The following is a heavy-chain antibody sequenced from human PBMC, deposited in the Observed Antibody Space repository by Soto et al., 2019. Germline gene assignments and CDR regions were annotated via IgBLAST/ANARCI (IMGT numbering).Heavy chain of an antibody. V-gene: IGHV1-2*04. D-gene: IGHD3-22*01. CDR1: GYTFSAYY. CDR3: ARDVSMKEGAYGMDV. CDR2: INPKSGGT. Sequence: QVQLVQSGAEVKKPGASVKVSCKASGYTFSAYYMHWVRQAPGHGIEWMGRINPKSGGTNYAQNFQGWVTMTGDTSTSTVYMDRSRLKCDDTAVEYCARDVSMKEGAYGMDVCGRGTTVTV. J-gene: IGHJ6*02.